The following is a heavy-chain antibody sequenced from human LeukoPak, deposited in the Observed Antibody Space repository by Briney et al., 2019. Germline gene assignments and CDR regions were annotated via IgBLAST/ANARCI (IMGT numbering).Heavy chain of an antibody. J-gene: IGHJ4*02. CDR1: GFTLSSHS. D-gene: IGHD1-26*01. CDR2: ISSSSSTI. Sequence: GGSLRLSCAASGFTLSSHSMTWVRQAPGKGLEWVTYISSSSSTIYYADSVKGRFTISRDNAKNSLYLQMNSLRAEDTAVYYCARDEEGGATSFDYWGQGTLVTVSS. CDR3: ARDEEGGATSFDY. V-gene: IGHV3-48*01.